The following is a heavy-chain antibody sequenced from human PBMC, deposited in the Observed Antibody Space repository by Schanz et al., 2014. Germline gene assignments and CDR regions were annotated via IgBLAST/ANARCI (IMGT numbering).Heavy chain of an antibody. Sequence: QVQLVQSGPEVKKPGSSVKVSCQAFGDTFSKYNIMWVRQVPGQGLEWLGRIIPIHGIVNYAQRFQDRVRITADKSTSTAYMELSSLTSEDTAVHYCARGRGFYDYWGQGTLVTVSS. J-gene: IGHJ4*02. CDR1: GDTFSKYN. D-gene: IGHD3-10*01. V-gene: IGHV1-69*02. CDR2: IIPIHGIV. CDR3: ARGRGFYDY.